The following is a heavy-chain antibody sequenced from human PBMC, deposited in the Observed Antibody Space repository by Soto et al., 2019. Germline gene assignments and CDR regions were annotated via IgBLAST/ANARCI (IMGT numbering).Heavy chain of an antibody. CDR3: ATDVSYDSSGYR. Sequence: GGSLRLSCAASGFTFSSYSMNWVRQAPGKGLEWVSSISSSSNYIYYADSVKGRFTISRDNAKNSLYLQMNSLRAEDTAVYYCATDVSYDSSGYRWGQGTLVTVSS. J-gene: IGHJ5*02. V-gene: IGHV3-21*01. CDR2: ISSSSNYI. CDR1: GFTFSSYS. D-gene: IGHD3-22*01.